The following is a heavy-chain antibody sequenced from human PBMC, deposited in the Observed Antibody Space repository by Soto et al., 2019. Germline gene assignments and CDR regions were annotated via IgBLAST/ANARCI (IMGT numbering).Heavy chain of an antibody. D-gene: IGHD3-22*01. Sequence: ASVKFSCKASGSTFTGYYMHWVRQAPGQGLEWMGWINPNSGGANYAQKFQGRVTMTRDTSISTAYMELSRLRSDDTAVYYCARDAVVVVSNWFDPWGQGTLVTVSS. CDR2: INPNSGGA. V-gene: IGHV1-2*02. CDR1: GSTFTGYY. CDR3: ARDAVVVVSNWFDP. J-gene: IGHJ5*02.